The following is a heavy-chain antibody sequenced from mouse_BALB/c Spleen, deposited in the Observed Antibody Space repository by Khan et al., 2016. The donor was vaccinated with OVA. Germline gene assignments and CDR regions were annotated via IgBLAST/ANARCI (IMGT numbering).Heavy chain of an antibody. J-gene: IGHJ3*01. V-gene: IGHV5-12*02. Sequence: EVELVESGGGLVQPGGSLKLSCATSGFTFSDYYMYWVRQTPEKRLEWVAYLSNRGTTTYYPDTVRGRFTISRDNAKNTLYLQMSRLESEDTAMYCWAREGDDGGLAYWGQGTLVTVSA. CDR3: AREGDDGGLAY. CDR1: GFTFSDYY. D-gene: IGHD2-3*01. CDR2: LSNRGTTT.